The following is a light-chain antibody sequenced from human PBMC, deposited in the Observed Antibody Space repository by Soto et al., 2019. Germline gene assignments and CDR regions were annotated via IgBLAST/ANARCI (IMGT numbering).Light chain of an antibody. CDR3: QQYGSSPRQYT. J-gene: IGKJ2*01. CDR1: QSGSSSY. V-gene: IGKV3-20*01. Sequence: EIVLTQSPGTLSLSPGERTTLSCRASQSGSSSYLAWYQQKPGQAPRLLIYGASSRATGIPDRFSGSGSGTDFTLTISRLEPEDFAVYYRQQYGSSPRQYTFGQGTKLEIK. CDR2: GAS.